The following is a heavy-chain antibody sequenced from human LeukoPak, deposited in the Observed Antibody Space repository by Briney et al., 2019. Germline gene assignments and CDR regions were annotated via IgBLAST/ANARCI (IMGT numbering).Heavy chain of an antibody. CDR3: ARDHSSGWYSDYFDY. Sequence: GGSLRLSCAASGFTFSSYGMHWVRQAPGKGLEWVAVIWYDGSNKYYADSVKGRFTISRDNSKNTLYLQMNSLRAEDTAVYYCARDHSSGWYSDYFDYWGQGSLVTVSS. CDR2: IWYDGSNK. V-gene: IGHV3-33*01. CDR1: GFTFSSYG. D-gene: IGHD6-19*01. J-gene: IGHJ4*02.